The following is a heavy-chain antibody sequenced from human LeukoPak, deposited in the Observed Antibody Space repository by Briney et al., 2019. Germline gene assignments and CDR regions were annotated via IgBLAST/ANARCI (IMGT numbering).Heavy chain of an antibody. V-gene: IGHV4-30-2*01. J-gene: IGHJ5*02. Sequence: SETLSLTCAVSGGSISSGGYSWSWIRQPPGKGLEWIGYTYHSGSTYYNPSLKSRVTISVDRSKNRFSLKLSSVTAADTAVYYCARSHCSSTSCYPRWFDPWGQGTLVTVSS. D-gene: IGHD2-2*01. CDR1: GGSISSGGYS. CDR2: TYHSGST. CDR3: ARSHCSSTSCYPRWFDP.